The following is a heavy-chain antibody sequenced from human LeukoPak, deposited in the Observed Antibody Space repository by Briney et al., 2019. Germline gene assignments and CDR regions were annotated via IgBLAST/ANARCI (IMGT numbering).Heavy chain of an antibody. CDR2: ISGSGDNNDNT. D-gene: IGHD6-13*01. V-gene: IGHV3-23*01. J-gene: IGHJ4*02. Sequence: GGSLRLSCVVSGFTFGTYAMTWVRQAPGKGLEWVSAISGSGDNNDNTYYADSVKGQFTISRDNSKNTLYLQMSSLRAEDAAVYYCAKSGSTRWYLDSWGQGTLVTVSS. CDR1: GFTFGTYA. CDR3: AKSGSTRWYLDS.